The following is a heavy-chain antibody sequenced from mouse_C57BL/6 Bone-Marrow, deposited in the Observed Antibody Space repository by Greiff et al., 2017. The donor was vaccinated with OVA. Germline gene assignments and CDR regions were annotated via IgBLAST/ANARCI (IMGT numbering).Heavy chain of an antibody. V-gene: IGHV14-4*01. CDR2: IDPENGDT. Sequence: EVQLQQSGAELVRPGASVKLSCTASGFNIKDDYMHWVKQRPEQGLEWIGWIDPENGDTEYASKFQGTATITADTSSNTAYLQLSSLTSEDTAVYYCTANWDWFAYWGQGTLVTVSA. CDR3: TANWDWFAY. J-gene: IGHJ3*01. D-gene: IGHD4-1*02. CDR1: GFNIKDDY.